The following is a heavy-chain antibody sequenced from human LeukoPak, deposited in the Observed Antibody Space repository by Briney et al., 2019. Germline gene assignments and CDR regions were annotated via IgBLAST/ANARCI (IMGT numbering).Heavy chain of an antibody. CDR1: GFTFSSYA. Sequence: GGSLRLSWAASGFTFSSYALTWVRQAPGRGLEWVSSISGAGTYYADSVKGRFSISRDNYKNTLYLQMSSLRAEDTAVYYCARDPNGNYVGAFDFQRWGQGTLVTVSS. D-gene: IGHD4-17*01. V-gene: IGHV3-23*01. CDR2: ISGAGT. CDR3: ARDPNGNYVGAFDFQR. J-gene: IGHJ1*01.